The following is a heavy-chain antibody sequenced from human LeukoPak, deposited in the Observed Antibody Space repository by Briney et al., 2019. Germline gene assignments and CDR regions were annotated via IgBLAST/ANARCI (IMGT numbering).Heavy chain of an antibody. CDR3: ARVGVATTLDY. J-gene: IGHJ4*02. D-gene: IGHD5-12*01. Sequence: SETLSLTCTVSGGSISSYYWSWIRQPPGKGLEWIGEIYHSGSTNYNPSLKSRVTISVDKSKNQFSLKLSSVTAADTAVYYCARVGVATTLDYWGQGTLVTVSS. CDR1: GGSISSYY. V-gene: IGHV4-59*12. CDR2: IYHSGST.